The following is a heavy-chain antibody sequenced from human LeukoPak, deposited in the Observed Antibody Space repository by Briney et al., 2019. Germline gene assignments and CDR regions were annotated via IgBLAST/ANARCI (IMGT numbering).Heavy chain of an antibody. CDR1: GFTVSSSY. CDR3: ARGVGGYDLLAYYYYYYMDV. J-gene: IGHJ6*03. D-gene: IGHD5-12*01. Sequence: PGGSLRLSCAASGFTVSSSYMSWVRQAPGKGVEWVSVIYSDGSTYYADSVKGRFTISRDSSKNTLYLQMNSLRAEDTAVYYCARGVGGYDLLAYYYYYYMDVWGKGTTVTVSS. V-gene: IGHV3-53*01. CDR2: IYSDGST.